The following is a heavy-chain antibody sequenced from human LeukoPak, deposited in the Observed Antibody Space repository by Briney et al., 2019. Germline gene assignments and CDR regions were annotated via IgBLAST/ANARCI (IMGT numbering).Heavy chain of an antibody. D-gene: IGHD1-26*01. CDR2: IKGDESAK. Sequence: GGSLRLSCAAAGFTFRSDWMAWVRQAPGKGLEWVAKIKGDESAKHQADSVKGRFTISRDKAQHLQYLQMSSLRGEDTAVYYCARDVGGSLDYWGQGTLVTVYS. V-gene: IGHV3-7*01. CDR1: GFTFRSDW. J-gene: IGHJ4*02. CDR3: ARDVGGSLDY.